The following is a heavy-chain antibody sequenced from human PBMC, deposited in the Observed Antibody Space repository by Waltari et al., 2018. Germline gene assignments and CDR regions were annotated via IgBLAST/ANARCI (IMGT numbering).Heavy chain of an antibody. J-gene: IGHJ5*02. Sequence: QLQLQESGPGLVKPSETLSLTCTVSGGSISSSSYYWGWIRQPPGKGLEWIGSIYYSGSTYYNPTRKSRVTISVDTSKNQFSLKLSSVTAADTAVYYCARDARYCSGGSCYRTFDPWGQGTLVTVSS. CDR3: ARDARYCSGGSCYRTFDP. CDR2: IYYSGST. V-gene: IGHV4-39*07. D-gene: IGHD2-15*01. CDR1: GGSISSSSYY.